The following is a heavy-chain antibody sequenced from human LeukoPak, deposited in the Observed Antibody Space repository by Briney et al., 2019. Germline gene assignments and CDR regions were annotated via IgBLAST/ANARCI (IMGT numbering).Heavy chain of an antibody. V-gene: IGHV1-2*02. D-gene: IGHD6-13*01. Sequence: ASVKVSCKASGYTFTGYYMHWVRQAPGQGLEWMGWINPNSGCTNYAQKFQGRVTMTRDTSISTAYMELSRLRSDDTAVYYCARMARIAAAGTLGYWGQGTLVTVSS. CDR1: GYTFTGYY. CDR2: INPNSGCT. CDR3: ARMARIAAAGTLGY. J-gene: IGHJ4*02.